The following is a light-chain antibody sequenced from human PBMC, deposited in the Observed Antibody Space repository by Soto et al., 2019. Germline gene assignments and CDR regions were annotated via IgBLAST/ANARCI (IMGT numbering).Light chain of an antibody. V-gene: IGKV3-20*01. Sequence: EIVLTQSPGTLSLSPGERATLSCRASQSVSSTYLAWYQQKPGQAPRLLIYGASNRATGIPDRFSGSGSETDFTLTISRLEPEDFAVYYCQQYGGSPPAITFGQGTRLEIK. J-gene: IGKJ5*01. CDR1: QSVSSTY. CDR2: GAS. CDR3: QQYGGSPPAIT.